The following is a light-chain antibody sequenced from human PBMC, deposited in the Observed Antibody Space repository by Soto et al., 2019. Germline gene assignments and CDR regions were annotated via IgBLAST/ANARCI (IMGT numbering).Light chain of an antibody. Sequence: DIVMTQSPATLPVSPGERATLSCRASQSVSSNLAWYQQKPGQAPRFLIYGASTRATGIPARFSGSGSGTEFTLTINRLEPEDFAVYYCQQYGSSPETFGQGTKVDIK. J-gene: IGKJ1*01. V-gene: IGKV3-15*01. CDR2: GAS. CDR1: QSVSSN. CDR3: QQYGSSPET.